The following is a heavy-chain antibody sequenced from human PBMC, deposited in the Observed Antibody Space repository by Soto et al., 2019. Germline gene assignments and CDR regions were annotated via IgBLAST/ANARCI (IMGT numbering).Heavy chain of an antibody. CDR1: GFTFSSYA. V-gene: IGHV3-23*01. CDR2: ISGSGGST. Sequence: GGSLRLSCAASGFTFSSYAMSWVRQAPGKGLEWVSAISGSGGSTYYADSVKGRFTISGDNSKNTLYLQMNSLRAEDTAVYYCAKDLAYCGGDCYPGAFQHWGQGTLVTVSS. CDR3: AKDLAYCGGDCYPGAFQH. D-gene: IGHD2-21*02. J-gene: IGHJ1*01.